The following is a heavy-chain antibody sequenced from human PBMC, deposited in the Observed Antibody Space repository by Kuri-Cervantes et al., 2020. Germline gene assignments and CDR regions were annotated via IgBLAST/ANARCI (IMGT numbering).Heavy chain of an antibody. J-gene: IGHJ4*02. CDR3: ARARFHYYDSSGYYSPFDY. D-gene: IGHD3-22*01. V-gene: IGHV1-18*01. Sequence: ASVKVSCKASGYTFNSFGLTWLRLAPGQGLEWMGWISVYNGNTNYAQKHQGRVTMTTETSTSTAYMELRSLRSDDTAVYYCARARFHYYDSSGYYSPFDYWGQGTLVTVSS. CDR2: ISVYNGNT. CDR1: GYTFNSFG.